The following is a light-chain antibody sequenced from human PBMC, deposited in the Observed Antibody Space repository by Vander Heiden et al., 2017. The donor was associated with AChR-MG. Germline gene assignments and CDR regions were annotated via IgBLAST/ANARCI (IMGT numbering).Light chain of an antibody. CDR2: GAS. V-gene: IGKV3-15*01. CDR3: QQYNKWPPGT. J-gene: IGKJ3*01. Sequence: EIVMPQSPATLSVSPGERATLSCRASQSVGTNFAWYQQKPGQAPRLLSYGASTRATGIPARFSGSGSGTEFTLTISSLQSEDFAVYYCQQYNKWPPGTFGPGTKVDVK. CDR1: QSVGTN.